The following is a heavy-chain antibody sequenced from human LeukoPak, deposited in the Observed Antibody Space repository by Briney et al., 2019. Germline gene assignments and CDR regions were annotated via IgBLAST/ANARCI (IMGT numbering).Heavy chain of an antibody. CDR1: DGSISSYY. Sequence: SETLSLTCSVSDGSISSYYWSWIRQPAGKGLESIGRTSASGNTNYNPSLKSRVTMSVDTSKNQFSLKLSSVTAADTAVYYCARSYGSGSPQIWGQGTMVTVSS. V-gene: IGHV4-4*07. CDR3: ARSYGSGSPQI. J-gene: IGHJ3*02. D-gene: IGHD3-10*01. CDR2: TSASGNT.